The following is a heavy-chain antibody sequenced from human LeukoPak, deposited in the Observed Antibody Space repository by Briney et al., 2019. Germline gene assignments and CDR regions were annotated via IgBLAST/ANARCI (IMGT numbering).Heavy chain of an antibody. J-gene: IGHJ4*02. Sequence: KTGGSPRLSCAASGFTFSTYWMQWVRQAPGKGLVWVSRINNDGSGTTYADSVKGRFTISRDNPKNTVFLQMNSLRAEDTAVYYCARDADGPGSLIDYWGQGALVTVSS. CDR3: ARDADGPGSLIDY. CDR2: INNDGSGT. V-gene: IGHV3-74*01. D-gene: IGHD2-8*01. CDR1: GFTFSTYW.